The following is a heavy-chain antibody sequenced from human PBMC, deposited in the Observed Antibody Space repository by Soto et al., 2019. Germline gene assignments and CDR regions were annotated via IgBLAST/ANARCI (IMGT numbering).Heavy chain of an antibody. Sequence: GGSLRLSCAASGFTFSSYSMNWVRQAPGKGLEWVSSISSSSSYIYYADSVKGRFTISRDNAKNSLYLQMNSLRAEDTAVYYCARAFVPMVYARDYFDYWGQGTLVTVSS. J-gene: IGHJ4*02. CDR2: ISSSSSYI. CDR3: ARAFVPMVYARDYFDY. D-gene: IGHD2-8*01. CDR1: GFTFSSYS. V-gene: IGHV3-21*01.